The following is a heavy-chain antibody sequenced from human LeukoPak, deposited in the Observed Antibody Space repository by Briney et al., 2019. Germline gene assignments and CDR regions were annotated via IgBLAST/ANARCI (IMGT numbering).Heavy chain of an antibody. CDR3: ARENFYYYDSSGYWYFDY. D-gene: IGHD3-22*01. CDR2: IYTSGST. Sequence: SETLSLTCTVSGGSISSYYWSWIRQPAGKGLEWIGRIYTSGSTNYNPSLKSRVTMSVDTSKNQFSLKLSSVTAANTAVYYCARENFYYYDSSGYWYFDYWGQGTLVTVSS. J-gene: IGHJ4*02. V-gene: IGHV4-4*07. CDR1: GGSISSYY.